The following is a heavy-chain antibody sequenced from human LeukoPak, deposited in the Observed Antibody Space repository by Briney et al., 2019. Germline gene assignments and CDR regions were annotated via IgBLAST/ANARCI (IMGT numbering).Heavy chain of an antibody. CDR3: AREGFIGLQGGEGYYFDY. D-gene: IGHD3-16*02. Sequence: ASVKVSCKASGYTFTSYDINWVRQATGQGLEWMGWMNPNSGNTGYAQKFQGRVTMTRNASISTAYMELSSLSSEDTAVYYCAREGFIGLQGGEGYYFDYWGQGTLVTVSS. V-gene: IGHV1-8*01. CDR2: MNPNSGNT. CDR1: GYTFTSYD. J-gene: IGHJ4*02.